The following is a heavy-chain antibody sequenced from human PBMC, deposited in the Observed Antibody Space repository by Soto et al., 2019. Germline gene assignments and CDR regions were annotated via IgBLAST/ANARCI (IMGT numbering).Heavy chain of an antibody. V-gene: IGHV4-61*01. CDR3: ANYPTTVTSDY. Sequence: PSETLSLTCTVSGGSVTTGSYYWSWIRQPPGKGLEWIGYIYYSGSTNYNPSLKSRVTISVDTSKNQFSLELRSVTAADTAVYYCANYPTTVTSDYWGQGTLVTVSS. D-gene: IGHD4-17*01. J-gene: IGHJ4*02. CDR2: IYYSGST. CDR1: GGSVTTGSYY.